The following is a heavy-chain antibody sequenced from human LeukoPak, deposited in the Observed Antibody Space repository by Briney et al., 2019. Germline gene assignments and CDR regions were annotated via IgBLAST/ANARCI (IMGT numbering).Heavy chain of an antibody. CDR3: AKVVYDSSGYDFYY. Sequence: PRGSLRHSSAASGFTFSSYAMSWVRQAPGKGLEWVSAISGSGGSTYYADSVKGRFTISRDNSKNTLYLQMNSLRAEDTAVYYCAKVVYDSSGYDFYYWGQGTLVPLSS. J-gene: IGHJ4*02. V-gene: IGHV3-23*01. CDR2: ISGSGGST. CDR1: GFTFSSYA. D-gene: IGHD3-22*01.